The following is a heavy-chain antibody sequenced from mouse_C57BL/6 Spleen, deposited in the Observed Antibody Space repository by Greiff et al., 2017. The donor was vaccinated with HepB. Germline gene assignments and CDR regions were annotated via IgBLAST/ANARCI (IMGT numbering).Heavy chain of an antibody. Sequence: EVMLVESGGGLVKPGGSLKLSCAASGFTFSSYAMSWVRQTPEKRLEWVATISDGGSYTYYPDNVKGRFTISRDNAKNNLYLQMSHLKSEDTAMYYCARDGGVLGWYFDVWGTGTTVTVSS. V-gene: IGHV5-4*01. CDR1: GFTFSSYA. D-gene: IGHD4-1*01. CDR2: ISDGGSYT. CDR3: ARDGGVLGWYFDV. J-gene: IGHJ1*03.